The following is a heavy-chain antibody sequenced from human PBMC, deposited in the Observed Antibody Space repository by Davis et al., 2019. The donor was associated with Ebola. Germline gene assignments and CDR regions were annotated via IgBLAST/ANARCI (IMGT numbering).Heavy chain of an antibody. J-gene: IGHJ4*02. CDR2: INHSGGS. V-gene: IGHV4-34*01. CDR1: GGSFSGYY. CDR3: ARWYCSSTSCYAYFDY. Sequence: MPGGSLRLSCAVYGGSFSGYYWSWIRQPPGKGLEWIGEINHSGGSNYNASLKSRVTISVDTSKNQFSLKVSSVTAADTAVYYCARWYCSSTSCYAYFDYWGQGTLVTVSS. D-gene: IGHD2-2*01.